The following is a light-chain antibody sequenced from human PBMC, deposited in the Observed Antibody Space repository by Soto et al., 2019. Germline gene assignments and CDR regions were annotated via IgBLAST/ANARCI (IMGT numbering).Light chain of an antibody. CDR2: KAS. V-gene: IGKV1-5*03. J-gene: IGKJ1*01. CDR3: HQYNSYSTWT. CDR1: QSISSR. Sequence: DSQMTQSPCTLSATLGDRVTITCRASQSISSRLAWYQRKPGKAPKLLIYKASSLESGVPSRFSGSGSGTEFTLTIRSLPPDDFAPSYCHQYNSYSTWTFGQGTKVDI.